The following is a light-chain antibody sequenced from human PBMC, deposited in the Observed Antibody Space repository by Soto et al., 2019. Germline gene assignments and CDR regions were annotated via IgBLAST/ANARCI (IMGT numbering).Light chain of an antibody. V-gene: IGLV1-40*01. CDR1: SSNIGAGYD. CDR2: ADN. Sequence: QSVLTHTPSVSGAPGQKITMSCTGSSSNIGAGYDVHWYQQVPGAAPRLLIYADNNRPSGVPDRFSASKSGTSASLAITGLQGEDEANYYCQSYDTSLSGVIFGAGTKVTVL. J-gene: IGLJ2*01. CDR3: QSYDTSLSGVI.